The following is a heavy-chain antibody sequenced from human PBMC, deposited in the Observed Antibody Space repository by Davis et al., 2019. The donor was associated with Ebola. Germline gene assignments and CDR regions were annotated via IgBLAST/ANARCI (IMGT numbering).Heavy chain of an antibody. D-gene: IGHD3-16*01. Sequence: GESLKISCAASGFTVSNNYMSWVRQAPGKGLEWVSEVSVPGLTHYADPVKGRFTISRDISKNIVYLEMKSLRAEDTAIYYCAKDIQGGSSYLDYWGQGTLVTVSS. CDR3: AKDIQGGSSYLDY. CDR1: GFTVSNNY. V-gene: IGHV3-53*01. J-gene: IGHJ4*02. CDR2: VSVPGLT.